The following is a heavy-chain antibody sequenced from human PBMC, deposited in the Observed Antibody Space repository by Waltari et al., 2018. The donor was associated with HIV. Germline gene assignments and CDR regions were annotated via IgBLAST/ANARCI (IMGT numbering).Heavy chain of an antibody. CDR2: IIPIFGTA. CDR1: GGTFSIHA. Sequence: QVLLVQSGAEVKKPGSSVKVSCKASGGTFSIHAISSVRPAPGQGLEWMGGIIPIFGTANYAQKFQGRVTITADESTSTAYMGLSSLRSEDTAVYYCAREAVRGSGWYDYWGQGTLVTVSS. V-gene: IGHV1-69*01. J-gene: IGHJ4*02. D-gene: IGHD6-19*01. CDR3: AREAVRGSGWYDY.